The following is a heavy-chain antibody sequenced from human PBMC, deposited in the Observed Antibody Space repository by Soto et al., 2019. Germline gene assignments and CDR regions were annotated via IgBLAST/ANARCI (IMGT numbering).Heavy chain of an antibody. V-gene: IGHV4-59*11. D-gene: IGHD2-2*01. J-gene: IGHJ4*02. CDR3: ARGGGSPYHDHEFDY. CDR1: GVSTSNHY. Sequence: QVQLQESGPGLVKPSETLSLTCSVSGVSTSNHYWTWIRKPPGQGPEWIGCIYYRGTTNYNASFKSRVTISVDTSKNQFYLKLTSVTTADTAVYYCARGGGSPYHDHEFDYWGQGILVTVSS. CDR2: IYYRGTT.